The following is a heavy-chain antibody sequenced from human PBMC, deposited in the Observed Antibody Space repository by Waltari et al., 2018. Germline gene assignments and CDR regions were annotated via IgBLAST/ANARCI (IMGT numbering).Heavy chain of an antibody. CDR1: GGSFSGYY. J-gene: IGHJ3*02. Sequence: QVQLQQWGAGLLKPSETLSLTCAVYGGSFSGYYWSWIRQPPGKGLEWIGEINHSGSTNYNPSLKSRVTISVDTSKNQFSLKLSSVTAADTAVYYCARDVDTAMEGAFDIWGQGTMVTVSS. D-gene: IGHD5-18*01. CDR3: ARDVDTAMEGAFDI. CDR2: INHSGST. V-gene: IGHV4-34*01.